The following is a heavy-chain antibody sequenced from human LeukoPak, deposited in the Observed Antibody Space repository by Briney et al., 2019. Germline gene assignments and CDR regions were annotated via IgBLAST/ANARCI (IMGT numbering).Heavy chain of an antibody. Sequence: TGGSLRLSCAASGFTFSSYWMHWVRQAPGKGLMWVSRINSDGSITNYADSVKGRFTISRDNAKNSLYLQMNSLRAEDTAVYYCARDGSGWSARRIDYWGQGTLVTVSS. D-gene: IGHD6-19*01. CDR2: INSDGSIT. J-gene: IGHJ4*02. CDR3: ARDGSGWSARRIDY. CDR1: GFTFSSYW. V-gene: IGHV3-74*01.